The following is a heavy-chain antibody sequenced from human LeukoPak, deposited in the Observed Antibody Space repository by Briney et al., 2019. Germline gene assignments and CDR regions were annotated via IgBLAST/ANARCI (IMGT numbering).Heavy chain of an antibody. Sequence: GGSLRLSCAASGFTFRSYWMHWVRQAPGKGLVWVSHVDNDGNSATYADSVKGRFTISRDNAKNTLYLQMNSLRAEDTAVYYCARGLPNYYGMDVWGQGTTVTVSS. CDR1: GFTFRSYW. V-gene: IGHV3-74*03. CDR2: VDNDGNSA. J-gene: IGHJ6*02. CDR3: ARGLPNYYGMDV.